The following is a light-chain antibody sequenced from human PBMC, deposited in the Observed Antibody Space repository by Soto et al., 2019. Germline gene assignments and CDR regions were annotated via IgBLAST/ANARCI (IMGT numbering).Light chain of an antibody. CDR2: GAS. CDR1: QNIVNY. CDR3: LQHNSYPIT. J-gene: IGKJ5*01. Sequence: DIQMTQSPSSLSAAVGDRVTITCRASQNIVNYLNWYQRKPGKAPKLLIYGASSLQSGVPSRFSGSGSGTEFTLTISSLQPEDFATYYCLQHNSYPITFGQGTRLEIK. V-gene: IGKV1-17*01.